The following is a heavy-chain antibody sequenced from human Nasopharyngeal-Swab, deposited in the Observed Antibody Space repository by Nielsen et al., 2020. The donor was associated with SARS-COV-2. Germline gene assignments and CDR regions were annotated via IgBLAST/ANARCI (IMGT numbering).Heavy chain of an antibody. V-gene: IGHV4-34*01. Sequence: SETLSLTCAVYGGSFSGYYWSWIRQPPGKGLEWIGEINHSGSTNYNPSLKSRVTISVDTSKNQFSLKLSSVTAADTAVYYCARAPLRGVGYWGQGTLVTVSS. CDR1: GGSFSGYY. CDR3: ARAPLRGVGY. J-gene: IGHJ4*02. D-gene: IGHD4-17*01. CDR2: INHSGST.